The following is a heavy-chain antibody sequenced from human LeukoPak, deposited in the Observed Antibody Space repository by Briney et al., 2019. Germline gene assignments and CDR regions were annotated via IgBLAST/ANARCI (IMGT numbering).Heavy chain of an antibody. CDR2: INPSSGDT. J-gene: IGHJ5*02. Sequence: GASVKVSCKASGYRFSDSYIHWVRQAPGHGFEWMGWINPSSGDTEYARMFQGRVTMTTGAAISTAYMELSGLTSADTAIYFCVTAYDQWGQGTLVTVSS. V-gene: IGHV1-2*02. CDR1: GYRFSDSY. CDR3: VTAYDQ.